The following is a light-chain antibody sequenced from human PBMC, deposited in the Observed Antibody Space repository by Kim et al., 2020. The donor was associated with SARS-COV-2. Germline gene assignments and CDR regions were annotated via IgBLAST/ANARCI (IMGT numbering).Light chain of an antibody. V-gene: IGLV1-40*01. Sequence: QKLTITSTAGSSDIGAGYAVPWYQQLPGAAPKLVTFGNNNRPSGVPDRFSGSKSGTSASLAITGLRAGDESHYYCPSYDSGLSVSVFGGGTKLTVL. CDR3: PSYDSGLSVSV. J-gene: IGLJ2*01. CDR2: GNN. CDR1: SSDIGAGYA.